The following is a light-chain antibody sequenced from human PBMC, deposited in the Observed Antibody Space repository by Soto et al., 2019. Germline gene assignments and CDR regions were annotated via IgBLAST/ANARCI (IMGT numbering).Light chain of an antibody. Sequence: EIVLTQSPGTLSLSPGERATLSCSASQSVSSSYLAWYQQKPGQAPRLLIYGASSRATGIPDRFSGSGSGKDFTLNISRLEPEDFAVYYCQQYGTSPLWTLAQGTKVGIK. J-gene: IGKJ1*01. V-gene: IGKV3-20*01. CDR2: GAS. CDR1: QSVSSSY. CDR3: QQYGTSPLWT.